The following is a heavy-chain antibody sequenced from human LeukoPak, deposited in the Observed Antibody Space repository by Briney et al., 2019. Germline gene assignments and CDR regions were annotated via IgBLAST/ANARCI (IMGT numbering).Heavy chain of an antibody. Sequence: SVNVSCKASGGTFSSYAISWVRQAPGQGLEWMGGIIPIFGTANYAQKFQGRVTITADESTSTAYMELSSLRSEDTAVYYCARALGYCGGDCCSYFQHWGQGTLVTVSS. CDR2: IIPIFGTA. J-gene: IGHJ1*01. D-gene: IGHD2-21*02. V-gene: IGHV1-69*13. CDR1: GGTFSSYA. CDR3: ARALGYCGGDCCSYFQH.